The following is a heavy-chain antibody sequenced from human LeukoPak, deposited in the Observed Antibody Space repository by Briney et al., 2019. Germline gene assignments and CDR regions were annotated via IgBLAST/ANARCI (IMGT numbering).Heavy chain of an antibody. V-gene: IGHV4-59*01. J-gene: IGHJ5*02. CDR1: GGSISSYY. CDR2: IYYSGST. CDR3: ARMYPLTWFDP. D-gene: IGHD2-2*01. Sequence: SETLSLTCTVSGGSISSYYWSWIRQPPGKGLEWIGYIYYSGSTNYNPSLKSRVTISVDTSKKQFSLKLSSVTAADTAVYYCARMYPLTWFDPWGQGTLVTVSS.